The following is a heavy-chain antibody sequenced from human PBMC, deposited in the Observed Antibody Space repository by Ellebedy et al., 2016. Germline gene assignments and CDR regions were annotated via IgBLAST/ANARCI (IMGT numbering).Heavy chain of an antibody. Sequence: GESLKISCAGSGFTFSSYVLSWVRQAPGKGLEWVSGIGAGGGSTYYADSVKGRFTISRDNSKNTLYLQMNSLRAEDTAVYYCAKGRGDFDYWGQGTLVTVSS. D-gene: IGHD4-17*01. V-gene: IGHV3-23*01. J-gene: IGHJ4*02. CDR2: IGAGGGST. CDR1: GFTFSSYV. CDR3: AKGRGDFDY.